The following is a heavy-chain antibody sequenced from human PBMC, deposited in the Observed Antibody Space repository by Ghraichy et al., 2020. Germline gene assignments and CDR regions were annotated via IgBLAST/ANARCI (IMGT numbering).Heavy chain of an antibody. D-gene: IGHD5-18*01. CDR3: AKDSGGDTAMVSFVDY. J-gene: IGHJ4*02. V-gene: IGHV3-23*01. CDR1: GFTFSSYA. Sequence: GGSLRLSCAASGFTFSSYAMSWVRQAPGKGLEWVSAISGSGGSTYYADSVKGRFTISRDNSKNTLYLQMNSLRAEDTAVYYCAKDSGGDTAMVSFVDYWGQGALVTVSS. CDR2: ISGSGGST.